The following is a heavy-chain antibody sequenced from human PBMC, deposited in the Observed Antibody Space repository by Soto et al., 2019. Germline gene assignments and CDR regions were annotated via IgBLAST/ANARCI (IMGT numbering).Heavy chain of an antibody. Sequence: GGSLRLSCAASGFTVSSNYMSWVRQAPGKGLEWVSVIYSGGSTYYADSVKGRFTISRHNSKNTLYLQMNSLRAEDTAVYYCARAAYDSSGHSHNWFDPWGQGTLVTVSS. CDR2: IYSGGST. CDR3: ARAAYDSSGHSHNWFDP. D-gene: IGHD3-22*01. CDR1: GFTVSSNY. J-gene: IGHJ5*02. V-gene: IGHV3-53*04.